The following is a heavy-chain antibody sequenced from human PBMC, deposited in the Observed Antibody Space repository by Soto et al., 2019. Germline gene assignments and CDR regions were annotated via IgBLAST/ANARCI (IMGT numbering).Heavy chain of an antibody. CDR2: IYSGGST. CDR1: GFTVSSNY. CDR3: ARAQLSYYYGMDV. Sequence: PGWSLSLSCAVSGFTVSSNYMSWVRQAPGKGLEWVSVIYSGGSTYYADSVKGRFTISRDNSKNTLYLQMNSLRAEDTAVYYCARAQLSYYYGMDVWGQGTTVTVSS. D-gene: IGHD2-2*01. J-gene: IGHJ6*02. V-gene: IGHV3-53*01.